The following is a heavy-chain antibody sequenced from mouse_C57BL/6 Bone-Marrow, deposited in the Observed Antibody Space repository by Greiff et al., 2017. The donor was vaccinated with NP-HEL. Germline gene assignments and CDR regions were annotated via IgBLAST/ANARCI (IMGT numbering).Heavy chain of an antibody. J-gene: IGHJ2*01. D-gene: IGHD1-1*01. Sequence: QVHVKQPGAELVMPGASVKLSCKASGYTFTSYWMHWVKQRPGQGLEWIGEIDPSDSYTNYNQKFKGKSTLTVDKSSSTAYMQLSSRTSEDSAVYYCAREGYYYTYFDYWGQGTTLTVSS. V-gene: IGHV1-69*01. CDR1: GYTFTSYW. CDR2: IDPSDSYT. CDR3: AREGYYYTYFDY.